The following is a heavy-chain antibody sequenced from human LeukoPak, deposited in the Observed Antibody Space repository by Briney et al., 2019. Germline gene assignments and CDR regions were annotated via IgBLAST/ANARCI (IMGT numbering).Heavy chain of an antibody. Sequence: NPSETLSLTCAVYGGSFSGYYWSWIRQPPGKGLEWIGEINHSGSTNYNPSLKSRVTISVDTSKNQFSLKLSSVTAADTAVYYCARGRGYCSSTSCPGTFFFDYWGREPWSPSPQ. CDR1: GGSFSGYY. D-gene: IGHD2-2*01. CDR2: INHSGST. J-gene: IGHJ4*02. V-gene: IGHV4-34*01. CDR3: ARGRGYCSSTSCPGTFFFDY.